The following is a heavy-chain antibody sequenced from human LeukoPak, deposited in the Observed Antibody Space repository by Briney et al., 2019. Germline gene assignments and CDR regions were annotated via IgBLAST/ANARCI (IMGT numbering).Heavy chain of an antibody. J-gene: IGHJ3*02. D-gene: IGHD6-19*01. CDR2: IYTSGTT. Sequence: PSETLSLTCTVSGGSISGYYWTWIRQPAGKGLGWIGRIYTSGTTNYNPSLKSRVSLSVDTSKNQFSLNLNSVTAADTAVYYCATYSTGFDIWGQGTVVTVSS. CDR1: GGSISGYY. V-gene: IGHV4-4*07. CDR3: ATYSTGFDI.